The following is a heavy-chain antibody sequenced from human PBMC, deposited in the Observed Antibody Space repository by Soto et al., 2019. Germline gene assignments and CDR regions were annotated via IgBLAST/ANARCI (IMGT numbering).Heavy chain of an antibody. CDR1: GGTFSSYA. D-gene: IGHD2-21*02. J-gene: IGHJ3*02. V-gene: IGHV1-69*13. CDR2: IIPIFGTA. Sequence: SVKVSCKASGGTFSSYAISWVRQAPGQGLEWMGGIIPIFGTANYAQKFQGRVTITADESTSTAYMELSSLRSEDTAVYYCARELRHIVVVTATADVAFDIWGQGTMVTVSS. CDR3: ARELRHIVVVTATADVAFDI.